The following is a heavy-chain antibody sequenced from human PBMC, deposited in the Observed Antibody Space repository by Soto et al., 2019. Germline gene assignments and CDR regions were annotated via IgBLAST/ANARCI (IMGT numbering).Heavy chain of an antibody. CDR1: GFTFSAYA. Sequence: GGSLRLSCAASGFTFSAYAMTWVRQAPGKGLAWLSSISGSGSTYYADSVKGRFTISRDNSKNTLYLQMNSLRAEDTAVYYCAKVISTSGSSLWGRGTLVTVSS. V-gene: IGHV3-23*01. J-gene: IGHJ4*02. D-gene: IGHD3-10*01. CDR3: AKVISTSGSSL. CDR2: ISGSGST.